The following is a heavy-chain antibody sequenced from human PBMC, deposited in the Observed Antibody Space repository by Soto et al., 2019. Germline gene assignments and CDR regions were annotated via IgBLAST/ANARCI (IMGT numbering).Heavy chain of an antibody. D-gene: IGHD5-12*01. V-gene: IGHV5-51*01. CDR2: IYPGDSDT. J-gene: IGHJ6*03. CDR3: ARHSRVSNSGYNYYYYYYMDV. Sequence: PGESLKISCKGSGYSFTSYWIGWVRQMPGKGLEWMGIIYPGDSDTRYSPSFQGQVTISADKSISTAYLQWSSLKASDTAMYYCARHSRVSNSGYNYYYYYYMDVWGKGTTVTVSS. CDR1: GYSFTSYW.